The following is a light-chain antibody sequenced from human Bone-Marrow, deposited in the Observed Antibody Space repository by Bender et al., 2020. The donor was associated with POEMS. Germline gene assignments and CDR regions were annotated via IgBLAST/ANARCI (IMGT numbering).Light chain of an antibody. CDR2: RNN. CDR1: TSNVGSDF. CDR3: CSYAGSRPWV. V-gene: IGLV1-44*01. J-gene: IGLJ2*01. Sequence: QSVLTQPPSASGTPGQRVTISCSGLTSNVGSDFVYWYQQLPGTAPKPLIYRNNQRPSGVPERFSGSKSGNTASLTISGLQADDEADYYCCSYAGSRPWVLGGGTKLTVL.